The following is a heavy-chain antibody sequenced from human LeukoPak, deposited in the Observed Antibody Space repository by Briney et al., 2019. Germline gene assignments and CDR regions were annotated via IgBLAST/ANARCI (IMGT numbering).Heavy chain of an antibody. D-gene: IGHD6-13*01. CDR2: ISSSSTI. J-gene: IGHJ4*02. CDR3: ARGHHWAAAAYYFDY. CDR1: GFTFSSYS. V-gene: IGHV3-48*01. Sequence: GGSLRLSCAASGFTFSSYSMNWVRQAPGKGLEWVSYISSSSTIYYADSVKGRFTISRDNAKNSLYLQMNSLRAEDTAVYYCARGHHWAAAAYYFDYWGQGTLVTVSS.